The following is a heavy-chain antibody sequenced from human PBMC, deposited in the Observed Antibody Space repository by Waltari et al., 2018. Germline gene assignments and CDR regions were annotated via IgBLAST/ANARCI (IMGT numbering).Heavy chain of an antibody. CDR2: IKPDGTEK. CDR1: GFIFSNYW. D-gene: IGHD3-3*01. Sequence: VESGGGLVQRGVSLRLSCAASGFIFSNYWMSRVRPAPGKGLEWVANIKPDGTEKYYVASVWGRFTISRDNTQNSLSLQMTALRDDDTGRYFCARDWSGSGRGINFWGQGVPVTVSS. J-gene: IGHJ4*02. V-gene: IGHV3-7*03. CDR3: ARDWSGSGRGINF.